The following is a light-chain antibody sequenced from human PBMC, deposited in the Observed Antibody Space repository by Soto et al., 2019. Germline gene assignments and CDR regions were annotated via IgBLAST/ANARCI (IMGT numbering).Light chain of an antibody. Sequence: DIQMTQSPSTLSASVGDRVTITCRASQSINRWFAWYQQKPGKAPKLLIFDASSLESGVPSRFSGSGSGTEFTLTISSLQPDDFATYYCQQYNSYPWTFGQGTKVEIK. J-gene: IGKJ1*01. V-gene: IGKV1-5*01. CDR3: QQYNSYPWT. CDR2: DAS. CDR1: QSINRW.